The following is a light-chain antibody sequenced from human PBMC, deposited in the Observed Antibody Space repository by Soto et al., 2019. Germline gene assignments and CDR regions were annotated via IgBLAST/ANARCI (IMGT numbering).Light chain of an antibody. Sequence: DLQMIQSPSTLSASVGDRVTITCTASQSITSWLAWYQQKPGKNPNLLIYKVSNLESGVPSRFSGSGSGTEFTLTISSLQPDDFATDYGEQSSSYPVTFGQGTNVEVK. CDR2: KVS. CDR3: EQSSSYPVT. CDR1: QSITSW. J-gene: IGKJ2*01. V-gene: IGKV1-5*03.